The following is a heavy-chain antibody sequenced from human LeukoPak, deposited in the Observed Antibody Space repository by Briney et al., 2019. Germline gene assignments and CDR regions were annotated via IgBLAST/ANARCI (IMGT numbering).Heavy chain of an antibody. D-gene: IGHD2-2*01. CDR2: INHSGST. V-gene: IGHV4-34*01. CDR1: GGSFSGYY. J-gene: IGHJ3*02. CDR3: ARDIVVVPLDAFDI. Sequence: SETLSLTCAVYGGSFSGYYWSWIRQPPGKGLEWIGEINHSGSTNYNPSLKSRVTISVDTSKNQLSLKLSSVTAADTAVYYCARDIVVVPLDAFDIWGQGTMVTVSS.